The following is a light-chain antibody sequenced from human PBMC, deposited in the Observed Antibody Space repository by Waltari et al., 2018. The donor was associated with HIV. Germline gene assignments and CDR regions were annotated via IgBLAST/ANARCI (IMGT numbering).Light chain of an antibody. V-gene: IGLV2-14*01. CDR1: TNDLGSYQY. CDR3: SSYSRGALL. J-gene: IGLJ2*01. Sequence: QSVLTQPASVSGSPGQSLTLPCTGTTNDLGSYQYVSWYQQSPDKAPKLIIYEVSNRPSGISSRFSGSKSGNTASLTISGLQADDEAYYHCSSYSRGALLFGGGTKVTVL. CDR2: EVS.